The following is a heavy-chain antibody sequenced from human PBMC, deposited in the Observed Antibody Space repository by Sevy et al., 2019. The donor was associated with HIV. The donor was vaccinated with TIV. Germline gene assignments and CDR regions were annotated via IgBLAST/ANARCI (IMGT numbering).Heavy chain of an antibody. J-gene: IGHJ3*02. CDR3: AKDIGSDYYESTGDAFDI. V-gene: IGHV3-23*01. Sequence: GGSLRLSCAASGFTFSSYAMTWVRQAPGKGLEWVSVISCSGGSTYYADSVKGRFTISRDNSKNTLYLQMNSLRAEDTAVYYCAKDIGSDYYESTGDAFDIWGQGTMVTVSS. CDR2: ISCSGGST. CDR1: GFTFSSYA. D-gene: IGHD3-22*01.